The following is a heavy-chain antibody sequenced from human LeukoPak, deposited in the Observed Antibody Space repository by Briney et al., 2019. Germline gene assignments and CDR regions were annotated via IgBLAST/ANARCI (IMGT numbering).Heavy chain of an antibody. CDR3: ARAGGTRWYFDL. Sequence: GRSLRLSCAASGFTFSSYSMDWVRQAPGKGLEWVSYTSSSSSTIKYADSVRGRFTISRDNAENSLYLQMNSLRDEDTAVYYCARAGGTRWYFDLWGRGTLVTVSS. D-gene: IGHD2-15*01. V-gene: IGHV3-48*02. CDR1: GFTFSSYS. CDR2: TSSSSSTI. J-gene: IGHJ2*01.